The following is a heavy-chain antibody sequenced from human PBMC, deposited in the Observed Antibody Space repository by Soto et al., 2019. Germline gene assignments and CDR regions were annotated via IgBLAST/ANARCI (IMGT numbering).Heavy chain of an antibody. CDR1: GDSVSSNSAA. Sequence: SQTLSLTCAISGDSVSSNSAAWNWIRQSPSRSLKWLGRTYYRSKWYNDYAVSVKSRITINPDTSKNQFSLQLNSVTPEDTAVYYCAREPPLYYDYIWGSYPLRDYCYMDVWGKGTTVTVSS. J-gene: IGHJ6*03. V-gene: IGHV6-1*01. CDR3: AREPPLYYDYIWGSYPLRDYCYMDV. D-gene: IGHD3-16*01. CDR2: TYYRSKWYN.